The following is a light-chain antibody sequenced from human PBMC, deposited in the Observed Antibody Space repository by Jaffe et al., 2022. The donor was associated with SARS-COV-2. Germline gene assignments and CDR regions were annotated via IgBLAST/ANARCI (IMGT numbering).Light chain of an antibody. CDR1: SSNIGSNT. CDR3: AAWDDSLTGPV. V-gene: IGLV1-44*01. CDR2: SNN. Sequence: QSVLTQPPSASGTPGQRVTISCSGSSSNIGSNTVNWYQQLPGTAPKVLIYSNNQRPSGVPDRFSGSKSGTSASLAISGLQSEDEADYYCAAWDDSLTGPVFGGGTKLTVL. J-gene: IGLJ2*01.